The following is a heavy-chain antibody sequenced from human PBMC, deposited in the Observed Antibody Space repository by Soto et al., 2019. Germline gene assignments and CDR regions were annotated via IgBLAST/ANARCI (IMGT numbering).Heavy chain of an antibody. CDR1: GFTFNDYA. V-gene: IGHV3-9*01. CDR3: AKEWGWGGEGPWALDI. J-gene: IGHJ3*02. D-gene: IGHD2-21*01. CDR2: ISWNSGSR. Sequence: EVRLVESGGGLVQPGRSMRLSCVASGFTFNDYAMHWVRQVPGKGLEWVSSISWNSGSRGYGDSVKGQFTISRDNAENSLYLQMNSLRPEDKAFYYFAKEWGWGGEGPWALDILGQGTMVTVSS.